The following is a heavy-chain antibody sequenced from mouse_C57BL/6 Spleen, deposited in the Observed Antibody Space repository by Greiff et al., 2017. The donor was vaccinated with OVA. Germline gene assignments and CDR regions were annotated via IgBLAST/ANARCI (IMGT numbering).Heavy chain of an antibody. CDR3: ARGGYSNYLAWFAY. D-gene: IGHD2-5*01. J-gene: IGHJ3*01. Sequence: VKLMESGAELVKPGASVKISCKASGYAFSSYWMNWVKQRPGKGLEWIGQIYPGDGDTNYNGKFKGKATLTADKSSSTAYMQLSSLTSEDSAVYFCARGGYSNYLAWFAYWGQGTLVTVSA. CDR1: GYAFSSYW. CDR2: IYPGDGDT. V-gene: IGHV1-80*01.